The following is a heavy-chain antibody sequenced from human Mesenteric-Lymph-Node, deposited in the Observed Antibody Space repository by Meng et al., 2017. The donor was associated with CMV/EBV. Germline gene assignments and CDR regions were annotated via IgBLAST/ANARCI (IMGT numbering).Heavy chain of an antibody. V-gene: IGHV1-2*02. J-gene: IGHJ1*01. Sequence: ASVKVSCKASGYTFTGYYMHWVRQDPGQGLEWMGWINPNSGGTNYAQKFQGRVTMTRDTSISTAYMELSRLSSVTAADTAVYYCAREGGEGTYSTFQHWGQGTLVTVSS. CDR3: AREGGEGTYSTFQH. CDR2: INPNSGGT. D-gene: IGHD1-26*01. CDR1: GYTFTGYY.